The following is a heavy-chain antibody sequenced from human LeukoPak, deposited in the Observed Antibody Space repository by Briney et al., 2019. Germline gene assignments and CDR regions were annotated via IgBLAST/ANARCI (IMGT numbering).Heavy chain of an antibody. Sequence: GGSLRLSCAASGFTFSSYSMNWVRQAPGKGLEWVSYISSSSSTIYYADSVKGRFTISRDNAKNSLYLQMNSLRAEDTAVYYCASLYNDFWSGYPLYYYYGMDVWGQGTTVTVSS. J-gene: IGHJ6*02. D-gene: IGHD3-3*01. CDR2: ISSSSSTI. CDR3: ASLYNDFWSGYPLYYYYGMDV. V-gene: IGHV3-48*01. CDR1: GFTFSSYS.